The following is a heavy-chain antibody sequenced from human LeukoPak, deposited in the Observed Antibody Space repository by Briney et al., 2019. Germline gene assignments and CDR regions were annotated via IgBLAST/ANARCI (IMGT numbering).Heavy chain of an antibody. D-gene: IGHD3-3*01. CDR2: ISAYNGNT. V-gene: IGHV1-18*01. CDR1: GYTFTSYG. CDR3: ARGGGFLRVLTWFDP. J-gene: IGHJ5*02. Sequence: ASVKVSCKASGYTFTSYGISWVRQAPGQGLEWMGWISAYNGNTNYAQSFQGRVTMTTDTSTNTAYMELRSLRSDDTAVYFCARGGGFLRVLTWFDPWGQGTLVTVSS.